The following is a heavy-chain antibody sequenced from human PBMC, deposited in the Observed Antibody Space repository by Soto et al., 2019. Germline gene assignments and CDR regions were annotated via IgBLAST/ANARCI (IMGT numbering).Heavy chain of an antibody. V-gene: IGHV3-21*01. CDR2: ISSSSSYI. Sequence: EVQLVESGGGLVKPGGSLRLSCAASGFTFSSYSMNWVRQAPGKGLEWVSSISSSSSYIYYADSVKGRFTISRDNAKNSLYVQMNSLRAEDTAVYYCAREYCGGDCCPDYWGQGTLVTVSS. D-gene: IGHD2-21*02. CDR1: GFTFSSYS. CDR3: AREYCGGDCCPDY. J-gene: IGHJ4*02.